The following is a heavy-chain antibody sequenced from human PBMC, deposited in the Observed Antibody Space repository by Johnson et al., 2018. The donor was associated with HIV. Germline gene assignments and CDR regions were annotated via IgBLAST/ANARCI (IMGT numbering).Heavy chain of an antibody. CDR2: IYSGGST. CDR3: ARVGDGYNQGEDAFDI. Sequence: VQLMESGGGLIQPGGSLRLSCAASGFTVSSNYMSWVRQAPGKGLEWVSVIYSGGSTYYADSVKGRFTISRDNSKNTLYLQMNSLRAEDTAVYYCARVGDGYNQGEDAFDIWGQGTMVTVSS. J-gene: IGHJ3*02. CDR1: GFTVSSNY. D-gene: IGHD5-24*01. V-gene: IGHV3-53*01.